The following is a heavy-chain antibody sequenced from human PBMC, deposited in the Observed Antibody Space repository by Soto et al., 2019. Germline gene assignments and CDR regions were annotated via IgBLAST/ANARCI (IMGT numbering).Heavy chain of an antibody. CDR3: ARDHFVGYCSGGSCSRGFAFDI. Sequence: PSETLSLTCTVSGGSISSYYWSWIRQPPGKGLEWIGYIYYSGSTNYNPSLKSRVTISVDTSKNQFSLKLSSVTAADTAVYYCARDHFVGYCSGGSCSRGFAFDIWGQGTMVTVSS. J-gene: IGHJ3*02. D-gene: IGHD2-15*01. CDR2: IYYSGST. V-gene: IGHV4-59*01. CDR1: GGSISSYY.